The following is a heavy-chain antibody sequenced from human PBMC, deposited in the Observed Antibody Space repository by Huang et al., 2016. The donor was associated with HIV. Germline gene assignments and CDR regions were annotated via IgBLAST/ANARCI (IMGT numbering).Heavy chain of an antibody. Sequence: QLQLQESGPGLVKPSETLSLTCTVSGGSIRSDNYYWGWIRQPPGKGWAGVGSIDYSGSTYYNPSLKRRVTITVDTSKNHFSLRMRSVTAADTAVYYCARLPGSITMIRGVITDPYWGQGTLVTVSS. D-gene: IGHD3-10*01. CDR3: ARLPGSITMIRGVITDPY. J-gene: IGHJ4*02. V-gene: IGHV4-39*02. CDR2: IDYSGST. CDR1: GGSIRSDNYY.